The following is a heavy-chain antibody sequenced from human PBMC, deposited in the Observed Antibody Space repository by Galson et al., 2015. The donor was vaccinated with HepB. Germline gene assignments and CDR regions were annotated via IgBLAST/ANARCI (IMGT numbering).Heavy chain of an antibody. CDR1: GFTFSFYS. CDR2: ISSSSSYI. V-gene: IGHV3-21*01. Sequence: SLRLSCAASGFTFSFYSMNWVRQAPGKGLEWVSSISSSSSYIYYADSVKGRFTISRDNAKNSLYLQMNSLRAEDTAVYYCARDDADPSGYYSDFDYWGQGTLVTVSS. D-gene: IGHD3-22*01. J-gene: IGHJ4*02. CDR3: ARDDADPSGYYSDFDY.